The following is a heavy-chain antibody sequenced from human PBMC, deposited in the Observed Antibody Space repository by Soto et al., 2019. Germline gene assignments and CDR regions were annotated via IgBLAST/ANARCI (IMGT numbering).Heavy chain of an antibody. CDR2: IYYSGST. J-gene: IGHJ6*02. V-gene: IGHV4-61*01. Sequence: SETLSLTCTVSGGSVSSGSYYWSWIRQPPGKGLEWIGYIYYSGSTNYNPSLKSRVTISVDTSKNQFSLKLSSVTAADTAVYYCARARGLTDYSNYSYYYYGMDVWGQGTTVTVSS. CDR3: ARARGLTDYSNYSYYYYGMDV. CDR1: GGSVSSGSYY. D-gene: IGHD4-4*01.